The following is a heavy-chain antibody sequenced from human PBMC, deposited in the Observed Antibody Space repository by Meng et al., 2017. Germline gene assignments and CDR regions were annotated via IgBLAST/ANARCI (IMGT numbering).Heavy chain of an antibody. CDR2: ISAYSGNT. Sequence: QVQLVQPGAGVKKPGASGKVSCKASGYTFTSYGISWVRQAPGQGLEWMGWISAYSGNTGYAQKFQGRVTITRNTSISTAYMELSSLRSEDTAVYYCARGGIAVAIDYWGQGTLVTVSS. V-gene: IGHV1-8*03. CDR3: ARGGIAVAIDY. D-gene: IGHD6-19*01. CDR1: GYTFTSYG. J-gene: IGHJ4*02.